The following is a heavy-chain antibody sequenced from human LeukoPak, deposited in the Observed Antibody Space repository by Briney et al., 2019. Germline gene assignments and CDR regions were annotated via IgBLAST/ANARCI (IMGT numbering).Heavy chain of an antibody. V-gene: IGHV4-59*08. CDR2: IYYSGST. CDR3: ARHGGRFGEFDY. D-gene: IGHD3-10*01. J-gene: IGHJ4*02. CDR1: GGSISSYY. Sequence: SETLSLTCTVSGGSISSYYWSWLRQPPGKGLEWIGYIYYSGSTNYNPSLKSLVTISVDTSKNQFSLKLSSVTAADTAVYYCARHGGRFGEFDYWGQGTLVTVSS.